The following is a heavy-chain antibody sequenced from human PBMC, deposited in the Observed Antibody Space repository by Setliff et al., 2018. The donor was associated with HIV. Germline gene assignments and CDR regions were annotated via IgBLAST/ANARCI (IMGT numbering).Heavy chain of an antibody. D-gene: IGHD2-8*01. Sequence: SVKVSCKASGYTFTSYYMHWVRQAPGQGLEWMGGLIPIVDITKSTQKFRDRVTFTADESAKTAQMELSGLTFEDTAVYYCAKGPNFEDAFDIWGQGTVVTVSS. CDR2: LIPIVDIT. CDR3: AKGPNFEDAFDI. CDR1: GYTFTSYY. J-gene: IGHJ3*02. V-gene: IGHV1-69*10.